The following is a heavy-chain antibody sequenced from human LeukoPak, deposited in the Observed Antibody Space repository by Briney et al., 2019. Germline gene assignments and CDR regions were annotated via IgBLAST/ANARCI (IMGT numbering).Heavy chain of an antibody. CDR1: GFTFSSCE. J-gene: IGHJ4*02. CDR3: ARDGDYYDSSGYYYGAFDY. CDR2: ISSSGSTI. D-gene: IGHD3-22*01. Sequence: GGSLRLSCAASGFTFSSCEMNWVRQAPGKGLEWVSYISSSGSTIYYADSVKGRFTISRDNAKNSLYLQMNSLRAEDTAVYYCARDGDYYDSSGYYYGAFDYWGQGTLVTVSS. V-gene: IGHV3-48*03.